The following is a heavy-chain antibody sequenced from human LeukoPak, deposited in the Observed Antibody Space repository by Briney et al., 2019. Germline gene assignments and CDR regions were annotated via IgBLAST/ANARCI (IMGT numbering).Heavy chain of an antibody. J-gene: IGHJ4*02. D-gene: IGHD3-22*01. CDR2: INHSGST. CDR1: GGSFSGYY. CDR3: ARSFWVRWLRLPYYYDSSGYYPYYFDY. Sequence: SETLSLTCAVYGGSFSGYYWSWIRQPPGKGLEWIGEINHSGSTNYDPSLKSRVTISVDTSKNQFSPKLSSVTAADTAVYYCARSFWVRWLRLPYYYDSSGYYPYYFDYWGQGTLVTVSS. V-gene: IGHV4-34*01.